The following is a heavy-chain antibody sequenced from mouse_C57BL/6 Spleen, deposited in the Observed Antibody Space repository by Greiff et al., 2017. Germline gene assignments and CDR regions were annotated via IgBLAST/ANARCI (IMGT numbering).Heavy chain of an antibody. CDR3: ASKGVYYDYDAWFAY. D-gene: IGHD2-4*01. CDR1: GYTFTSYW. J-gene: IGHJ3*01. CDR2: IYPGSGST. Sequence: QVQLQQPGAELVKPGASVKMSCKASGYTFTSYWITWVKQRPGQGLEWIGDIYPGSGSTNYNEKFKSKATLTVDTSSSTAYMQLSSLTSEDSAVYYCASKGVYYDYDAWFAYWGQGTLFTVSA. V-gene: IGHV1-55*01.